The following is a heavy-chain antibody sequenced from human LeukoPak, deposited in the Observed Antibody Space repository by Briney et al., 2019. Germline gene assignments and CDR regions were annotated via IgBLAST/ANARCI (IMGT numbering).Heavy chain of an antibody. CDR3: AKDYDSTGLYNRPFDY. V-gene: IGHV3-23*01. CDR1: GFTFNIYA. D-gene: IGHD3-22*01. CDR2: ISVGGGST. J-gene: IGHJ4*02. Sequence: RGSLRLSCADSGFTFNIYAMSWVRQAPGKGLEWVSLISVGGGSTHYADSVKGRFTISRDDSKNTLYLQMNSLRAEDTAVYYCAKDYDSTGLYNRPFDYWGQGTLVTVSS.